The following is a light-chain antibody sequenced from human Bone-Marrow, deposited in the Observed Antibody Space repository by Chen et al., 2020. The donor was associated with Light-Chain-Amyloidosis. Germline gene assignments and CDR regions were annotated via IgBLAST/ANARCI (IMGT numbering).Light chain of an antibody. CDR3: QVWDRSSDRPV. V-gene: IGLV3-21*02. CDR2: DDS. CDR1: NIGSAS. Sequence: SYVLTQPSSVSVAPGQTATIACGGNNIGSASVHWYQQTPGQAPLLVVNDDSERPSGMPERLSGPTSGNTATLTSSRVEAGDEADYYCQVWDRSSDRPVFGGGTKLTVL. J-gene: IGLJ3*02.